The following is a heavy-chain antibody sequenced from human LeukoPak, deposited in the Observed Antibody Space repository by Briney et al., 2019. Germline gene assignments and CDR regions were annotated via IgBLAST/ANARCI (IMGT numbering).Heavy chain of an antibody. D-gene: IGHD3-22*01. Sequence: PGGSLRLSCAASGFTVSSNYMSWVRQAPGKGLEWVSVIYSGGSTYYADSVKGRLTISSDNSNNTLYLQMNSLRAADKGVYYCARDYFYDSSGFDYWGQGTLVTVSS. CDR1: GFTVSSNY. CDR3: ARDYFYDSSGFDY. CDR2: IYSGGST. J-gene: IGHJ4*02. V-gene: IGHV3-66*01.